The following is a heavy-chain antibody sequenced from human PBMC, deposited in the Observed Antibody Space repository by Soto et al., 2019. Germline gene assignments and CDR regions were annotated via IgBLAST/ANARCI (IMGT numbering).Heavy chain of an antibody. CDR2: INHRGSI. J-gene: IGHJ4*02. V-gene: IGHV4-34*01. D-gene: IGHD2-15*01. CDR3: ASVVLLSGGGSCLTVY. CDR1: GGSFSGYY. Sequence: SETLSLTCVVYGGSFSGYYWSWIRQPPGKGLEWIGEINHRGSINYNPSLKSRVTISVDTSQSQFSLRLTSVTAADTAVYYCASVVLLSGGGSCLTVYCGQGSLVTVSS.